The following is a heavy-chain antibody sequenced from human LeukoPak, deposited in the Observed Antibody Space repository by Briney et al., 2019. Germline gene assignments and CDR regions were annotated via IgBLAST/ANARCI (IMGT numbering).Heavy chain of an antibody. V-gene: IGHV3-48*03. D-gene: IGHD6-13*01. CDR3: VRGARVRHSSSSDYYDYSGMDV. CDR1: GFIFSSYE. J-gene: IGHJ6*02. Sequence: GGSLRLSCAASGFIFSSYEMNWVRQAPGKGLEWVSYISSSGTIIYDADSVKSRFTISRDNAKNSLYLRMNSLRAEDTAVYYCVRGARVRHSSSSDYYDYSGMDVWGQGTTVTVSS. CDR2: ISSSGTII.